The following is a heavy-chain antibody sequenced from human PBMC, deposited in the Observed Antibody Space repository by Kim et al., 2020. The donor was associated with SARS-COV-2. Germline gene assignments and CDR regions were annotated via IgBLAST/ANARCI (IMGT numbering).Heavy chain of an antibody. CDR2: IIPIFGTA. J-gene: IGHJ6*02. Sequence: SVKVSCKASGGTFSSYAISWVRQAPGQGLEWMGGIIPIFGTANYAQKFQGRVTITADESTSTAYMELSSLRSEDTAVYYCARPITQNYYGSGSYYNDYYYYGMDVWGQGTTVTVSS. CDR3: ARPITQNYYGSGSYYNDYYYYGMDV. CDR1: GGTFSSYA. V-gene: IGHV1-69*13. D-gene: IGHD3-10*01.